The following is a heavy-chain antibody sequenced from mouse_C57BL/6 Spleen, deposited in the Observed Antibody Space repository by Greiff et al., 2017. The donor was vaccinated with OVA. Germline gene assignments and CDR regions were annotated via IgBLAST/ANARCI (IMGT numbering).Heavy chain of an antibody. CDR2: IDPSDSYT. CDR1: GYTFTSCW. V-gene: IGHV1-69*01. D-gene: IGHD1-1*01. CDR3: ARVGYGSSYGSFAY. Sequence: VQLQQPGAELVMPGASVKLSCKASGYTFTSCWMHWVKQRPGQGLEWIGEIDPSDSYTNYNQKFKGKSTLTVDKSSSTAYMQLSSLTSEDSAVYYCARVGYGSSYGSFAYWGQGTLVTVSA. J-gene: IGHJ3*01.